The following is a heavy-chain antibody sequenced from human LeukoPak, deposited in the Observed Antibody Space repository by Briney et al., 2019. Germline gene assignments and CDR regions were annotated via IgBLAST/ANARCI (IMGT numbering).Heavy chain of an antibody. CDR3: ARGSSTGTHGVY. CDR1: GDTFTSYG. CDR2: ISAYNGNT. J-gene: IGHJ4*02. Sequence: ASVKVSCNASGDTFTSYGISWVRQAPGQGLEWMGWISAYNGNTNYAQKLQGRVTMTTDTSTGTAYMELRSLRSDDTAVYYCARGSSTGTHGVYWGQGTLVTVSS. V-gene: IGHV1-18*01. D-gene: IGHD1-1*01.